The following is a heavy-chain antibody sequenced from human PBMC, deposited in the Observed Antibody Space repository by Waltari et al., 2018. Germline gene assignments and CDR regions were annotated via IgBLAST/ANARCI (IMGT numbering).Heavy chain of an antibody. J-gene: IGHJ4*02. CDR2: IIPIFGTA. CDR1: GGTFSSYA. D-gene: IGHD6-19*01. CDR3: ARDLHRYSSGWYRTVSFDY. V-gene: IGHV1-69*05. Sequence: QVQLVQSGAEVKKPGSSVKVSCKASGGTFSSYAISWVRQAPGQGLEWMGGIIPIFGTANYAQKFQGRVTITTDESTSTAYMELSSLRSEDTAVYYCARDLHRYSSGWYRTVSFDYWGQGTLVTVSS.